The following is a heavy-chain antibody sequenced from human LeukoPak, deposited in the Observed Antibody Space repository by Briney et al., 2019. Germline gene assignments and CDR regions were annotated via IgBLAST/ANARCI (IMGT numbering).Heavy chain of an antibody. CDR2: IYYSGST. CDR1: GGSISSSRYY. D-gene: IGHD6-6*01. CDR3: ARVGYSSSPLFDY. V-gene: IGHV4-39*07. Sequence: SETLSLTCTVSGGSISSSRYYWGWIRQPPGKGLEWIGSIYYSGSTYYNPSLKSRVTISVGTSNNQFSLKLSSVTAADTAVYYCARVGYSSSPLFDYWGQGTLVTVSS. J-gene: IGHJ4*02.